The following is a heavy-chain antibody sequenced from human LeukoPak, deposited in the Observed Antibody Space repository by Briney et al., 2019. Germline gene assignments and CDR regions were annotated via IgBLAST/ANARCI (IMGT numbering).Heavy chain of an antibody. J-gene: IGHJ6*03. Sequence: SETLSLTCTLSGGSITGYYWSWIRQPPRKGVEWSGYIYASGSTNYNPSLKSRVTISVDTSKNQFSLKLSSVTAADTAVYYCARTLGYYDSSGSRYYYYMDVWGKGTTVTVSS. CDR1: GGSITGYY. D-gene: IGHD3-22*01. V-gene: IGHV4-4*09. CDR3: ARTLGYYDSSGSRYYYYMDV. CDR2: IYASGST.